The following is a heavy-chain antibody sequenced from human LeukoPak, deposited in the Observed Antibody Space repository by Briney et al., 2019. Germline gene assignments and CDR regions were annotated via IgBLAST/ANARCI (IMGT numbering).Heavy chain of an antibody. Sequence: PGGSLRLSCAASGFTVTSNYMTWVRQAPGKGLEWVSVISSGGNTYYADSVKGRFTISRDNSKNTVYLQMNGLRAEDTAVYYCAREVRGYYFDYWGQGTLATASS. CDR1: GFTVTSNY. D-gene: IGHD5-12*01. CDR3: AREVRGYYFDY. V-gene: IGHV3-53*01. CDR2: ISSGGNT. J-gene: IGHJ4*02.